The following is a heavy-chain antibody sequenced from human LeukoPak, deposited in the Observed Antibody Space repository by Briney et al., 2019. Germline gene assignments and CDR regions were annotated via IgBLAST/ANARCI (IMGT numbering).Heavy chain of an antibody. J-gene: IGHJ3*02. CDR1: GFTFSSYG. CDR3: ARVNRGDAFDI. Sequence: GGSLRLSWAAAGFTFSSYGMHWVRQAPGKGLEWVAVIWYDGRNKFYADSLKGRFTISRDNSKNTLYLQMNSLRAEDTAVYYCARVNRGDAFDIWGQGTLVTVSS. V-gene: IGHV3-33*01. CDR2: IWYDGRNK. D-gene: IGHD3-16*02.